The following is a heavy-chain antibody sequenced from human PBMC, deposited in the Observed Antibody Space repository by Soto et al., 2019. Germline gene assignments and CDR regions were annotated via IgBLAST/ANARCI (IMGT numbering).Heavy chain of an antibody. D-gene: IGHD6-19*01. CDR3: TTDSSGWSKTLDY. CDR1: GFTFSNAW. V-gene: IGHV3-15*01. Sequence: EVQLVESGGGLVKPGGSLRLSCAASGFTFSNAWMSWVRQAPGKGLEWVGRIKSKTDGGTTDYAAPVKGRFTISRDDSKNTLYLQMNSLKTEDTAVYYCTTDSSGWSKTLDYWGQGTLVTVSS. CDR2: IKSKTDGGTT. J-gene: IGHJ4*02.